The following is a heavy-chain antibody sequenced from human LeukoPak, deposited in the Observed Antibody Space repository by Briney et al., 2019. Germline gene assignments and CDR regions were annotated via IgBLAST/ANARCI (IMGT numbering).Heavy chain of an antibody. CDR3: ARWDMTTDAFDT. D-gene: IGHD4-17*01. CDR2: IYYSGST. J-gene: IGHJ3*02. V-gene: IGHV4-59*11. CDR1: GGSISSHY. Sequence: SETLSLTCTVSGGSISSHYWSWIRQPPGKGLEWIGYIYYSGSTNYNPSLKSRVTISVDTSKNQFSLKLSSVTAADTAVYYCARWDMTTDAFDTWGQGTMVTVSS.